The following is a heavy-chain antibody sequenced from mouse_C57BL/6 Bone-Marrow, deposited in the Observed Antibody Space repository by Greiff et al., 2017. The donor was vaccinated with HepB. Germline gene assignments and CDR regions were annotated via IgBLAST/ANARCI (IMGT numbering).Heavy chain of an antibody. CDR2: ISSGSSTI. D-gene: IGHD4-1*01. J-gene: IGHJ3*01. CDR1: GFTFSDYG. CDR3: ARPLGPAWFAY. Sequence: EVQLVESGGGLVKPGGSLKLSCAASGFTFSDYGMHWVRQAPEKGLEWVAYISSGSSTIYYADTVKVRFTISRDNAKNTLFLQMTSLRSEDTAMYYCARPLGPAWFAYWGQGTLVTVSA. V-gene: IGHV5-17*01.